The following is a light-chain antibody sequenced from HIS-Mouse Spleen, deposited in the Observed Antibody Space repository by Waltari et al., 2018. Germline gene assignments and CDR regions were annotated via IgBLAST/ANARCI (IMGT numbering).Light chain of an antibody. CDR1: SSAVGSYNI. CDR2: EGS. V-gene: IGLV2-23*01. J-gene: IGLJ2*01. CDR3: CSYAGSSTVV. Sequence: QSALTQPASVSGSPGQSITLSCTGTSSAVGSYNIVSWYQQHPGKAPKLMIYEGSKRPSGVSNRFSGSKSGNTASLTISGLQAEDEADYYCCSYAGSSTVVFGGGTKLTVL.